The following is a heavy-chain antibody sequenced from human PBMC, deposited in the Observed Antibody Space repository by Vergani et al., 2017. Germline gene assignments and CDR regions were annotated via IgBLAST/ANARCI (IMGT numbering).Heavy chain of an antibody. CDR1: GVPISSGGYS. V-gene: IGHV4-30-2*01. CDR2: IYHSGST. CDR3: AKDVYGYGDYGWLDY. Sequence: QLQLQESGSGLVKPSQTLSLTCAVSGVPISSGGYSWSWIRQPPGKGLEWIGYIYHSGSTYYNPSLKSRVSIPVDMSKNQFSLKLSSVTAADTAVYYCAKDVYGYGDYGWLDYWGQGTLVTVSS. J-gene: IGHJ4*02. D-gene: IGHD4-17*01.